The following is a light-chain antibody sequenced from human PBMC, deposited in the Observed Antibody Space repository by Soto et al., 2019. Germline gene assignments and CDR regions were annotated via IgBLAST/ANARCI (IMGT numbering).Light chain of an antibody. CDR2: DAS. V-gene: IGKV3-11*01. CDR1: QSVGTY. Sequence: EIVLTQSQATLYLSPGERATLSCRASQSVGTYLAWYQHNPGQAPRLLIYDASNRATGIPARFSGSGAGTDFTLTISSPEPEDFSVYYCQQRYNWPNTFGQGTKLEIK. CDR3: QQRYNWPNT. J-gene: IGKJ2*01.